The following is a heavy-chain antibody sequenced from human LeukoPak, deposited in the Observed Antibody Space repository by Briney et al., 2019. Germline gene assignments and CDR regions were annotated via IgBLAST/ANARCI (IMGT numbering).Heavy chain of an antibody. Sequence: GGSLRLSCAASGFTFSTYWMTWVRQAPGKGLEWVANIKEDGSKKYHVDSVKGRFAIFRDNAKNSLYLQMNSLRAEDTAVYYCAREEAGGPDYWGQGTLVTVSS. CDR2: IKEDGSKK. V-gene: IGHV3-7*01. CDR1: GFTFSTYW. CDR3: AREEAGGPDY. D-gene: IGHD3-16*01. J-gene: IGHJ4*02.